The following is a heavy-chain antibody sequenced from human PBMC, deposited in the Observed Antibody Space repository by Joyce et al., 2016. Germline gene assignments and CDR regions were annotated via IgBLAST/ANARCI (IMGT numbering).Heavy chain of an antibody. V-gene: IGHV4-31*03. D-gene: IGHD3-10*01. Sequence: QVQLRESGPGLVKPSQTLSLTCTVSGGFISSGCYYWSGIRQHPGRGLEWIGHIYYSGSTYYNPSLQRRLTIAVDTSKNQFFLKLTSVTAADTTVYYCARDGRGLAYGAHYGMDVWGQGTTVTVSS. CDR1: GGFISSGCYY. CDR2: IYYSGST. J-gene: IGHJ6*02. CDR3: ARDGRGLAYGAHYGMDV.